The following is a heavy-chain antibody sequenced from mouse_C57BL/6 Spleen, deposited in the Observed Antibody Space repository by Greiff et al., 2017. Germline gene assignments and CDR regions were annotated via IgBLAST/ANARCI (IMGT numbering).Heavy chain of an antibody. D-gene: IGHD2-4*01. CDR2: ISSGSSTI. J-gene: IGHJ3*01. CDR3: ARPSYDYDGAWFAY. V-gene: IGHV5-17*01. CDR1: GFTFSDYG. Sequence: DVHLVESGGGLVKPGGSLKLSCAASGFTFSDYGMHWVRQAPEKGLEWVAYISSGSSTINYADTVKGRFTISRDNAKNTLFLQMTSLRSEDTAMYYCARPSYDYDGAWFAYWGQGTLVTVSA.